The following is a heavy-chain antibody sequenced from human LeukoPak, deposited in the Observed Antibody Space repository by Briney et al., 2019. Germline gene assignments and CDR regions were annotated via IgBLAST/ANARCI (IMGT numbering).Heavy chain of an antibody. Sequence: GGSLRLSCAASGFTFSSYWMHWVRQAPGKGLVWVSRINSDGSSTIYAESVKGRFTISRDNAKNTLYLQMNSLRAEDTAVYYCARVVGDDSSGYYYPFGWFDPWGQGTLVTVSS. D-gene: IGHD3-22*01. CDR2: INSDGSST. J-gene: IGHJ5*02. V-gene: IGHV3-74*01. CDR1: GFTFSSYW. CDR3: ARVVGDDSSGYYYPFGWFDP.